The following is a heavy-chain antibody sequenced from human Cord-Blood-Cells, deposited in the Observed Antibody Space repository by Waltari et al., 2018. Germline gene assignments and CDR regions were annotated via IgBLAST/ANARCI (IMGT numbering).Heavy chain of an antibody. CDR3: ATATYSSSWYGYFQH. CDR2: FDPEDGET. V-gene: IGHV1-24*01. CDR1: GWTLTELS. Sequence: QFQLVQSGAEVKKPGASVKVFCKVSGWTLTELSMHRVRLAPGKGLEWMGGFDPEDGETIYAQKFQGRVTMTEDTSTDTAYMELSSLRSEDTAVYYCATATYSSSWYGYFQHWGKGTLVTVSS. D-gene: IGHD6-13*01. J-gene: IGHJ1*01.